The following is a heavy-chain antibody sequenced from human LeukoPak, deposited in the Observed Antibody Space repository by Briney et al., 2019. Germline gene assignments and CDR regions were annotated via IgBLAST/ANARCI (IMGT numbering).Heavy chain of an antibody. J-gene: IGHJ4*02. V-gene: IGHV4-59*08. Sequence: PSETLSLTCTVSGGSISSYCWSWIRQPPGKGLEWIGYIYYSGSTNYNPSLKSRVTISVDTSKNQFSLKLSSVTAADTAVYYCARGSSRDGYNANRLFDYWGQGTLVTVSS. D-gene: IGHD5-12*01. CDR3: ARGSSRDGYNANRLFDY. CDR2: IYYSGST. CDR1: GGSISSYC.